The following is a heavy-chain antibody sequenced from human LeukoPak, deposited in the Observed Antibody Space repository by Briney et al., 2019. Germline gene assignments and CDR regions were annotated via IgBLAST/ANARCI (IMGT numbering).Heavy chain of an antibody. J-gene: IGHJ3*02. CDR3: AKHRGYSYLNDAFDI. CDR1: GFTVSSNY. D-gene: IGHD5-18*01. CDR2: IYSGGST. Sequence: PGGSLRLSCAASGFTVSSNYMSWVRQAPGKGLEWVSVIYSGGSTYYADSVKGRFTISRDNSKNTLYLQMNSLRAEDTAVYYCAKHRGYSYLNDAFDIWGQGTMVTVSS. V-gene: IGHV3-66*04.